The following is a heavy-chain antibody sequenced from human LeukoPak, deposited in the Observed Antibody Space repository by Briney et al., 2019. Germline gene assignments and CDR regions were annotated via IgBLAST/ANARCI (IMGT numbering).Heavy chain of an antibody. Sequence: GASVKVSCKASGYTFTSYYMHWVRQAPGQGLEWMGIINPSGGSTSYAQKFQGRVTMTRDTSTSTVYMELSSLRSEDTAVYYCARDIVVVPAAIRGSFDYWGQGTLVTVSS. V-gene: IGHV1-46*01. CDR2: INPSGGST. CDR1: GYTFTSYY. CDR3: ARDIVVVPAAIRGSFDY. D-gene: IGHD2-2*01. J-gene: IGHJ4*02.